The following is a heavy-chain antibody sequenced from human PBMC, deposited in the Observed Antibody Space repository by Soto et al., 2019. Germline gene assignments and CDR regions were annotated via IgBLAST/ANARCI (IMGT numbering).Heavy chain of an antibody. CDR1: GFTFSSYG. D-gene: IGHD2-21*01. CDR2: IWYDGNNK. Sequence: SGGSLRLSCAASGFTFSSYGMHWVRQAPGKGLEWVAVIWYDGNNKYYADSVKGRFTISRDNSNNTLYMQMTSLRAEDTAVYYCARGLHSLFDYWGQGTLVTVSS. J-gene: IGHJ4*02. V-gene: IGHV3-33*01. CDR3: ARGLHSLFDY.